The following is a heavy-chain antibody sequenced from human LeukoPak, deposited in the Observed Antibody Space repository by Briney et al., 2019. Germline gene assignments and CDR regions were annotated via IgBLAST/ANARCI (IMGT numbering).Heavy chain of an antibody. Sequence: SVKVSCKASGGTFSSYAISWVRQAPGQGLEWMGGIIPIFGTANYAQKFQGRVTITADESTSTAYMELSSLRSEDTAVYYCAREYSYGNNWFDPWGQGTLVTVSS. CDR1: GGTFSSYA. CDR3: AREYSYGNNWFDP. V-gene: IGHV1-69*13. CDR2: IIPIFGTA. D-gene: IGHD5-18*01. J-gene: IGHJ5*02.